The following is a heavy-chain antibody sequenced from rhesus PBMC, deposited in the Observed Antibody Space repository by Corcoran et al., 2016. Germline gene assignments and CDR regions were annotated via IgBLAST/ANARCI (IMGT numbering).Heavy chain of an antibody. CDR3: ARQEYCSSTYCSSHFDY. J-gene: IGHJ4*01. CDR1: GGSISRGYYY. D-gene: IGHD2-15*01. Sequence: QVQLQESGPGLVKPSETRSLTCAVSGGSISRGYYYWSWIRRPPGKGLEWIGYITYSGSASYNPSLKSRVTISRDTSKNQFSLKLSSVTAADTAVYYCARQEYCSSTYCSSHFDYWGQGVLVTVSS. CDR2: ITYSGSA. V-gene: IGHV4-122*02.